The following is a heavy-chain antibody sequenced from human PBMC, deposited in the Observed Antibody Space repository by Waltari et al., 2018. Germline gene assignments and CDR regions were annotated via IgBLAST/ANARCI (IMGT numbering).Heavy chain of an antibody. CDR3: ARDGAYGIAARPRLYMDV. CDR1: GYTFTGYY. V-gene: IGHV1-2*02. CDR2: INPNSGGT. J-gene: IGHJ6*03. D-gene: IGHD6-6*01. Sequence: QVQLVQSGAEVKKPGASVKVSCKASGYTFTGYYMHWVRQAPGQGLEWMGWINPNSGGTNYAQKFQGRVTMTRDTSISTAYMELSRLRSDDTAVYYCARDGAYGIAARPRLYMDVWGKGTTVTVSS.